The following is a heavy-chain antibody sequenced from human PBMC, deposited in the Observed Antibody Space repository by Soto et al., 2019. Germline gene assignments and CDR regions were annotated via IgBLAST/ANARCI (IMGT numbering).Heavy chain of an antibody. CDR1: GGTFSSYA. CDR3: ARVGVTMVRGVITYYYYYGMAV. V-gene: IGHV1-69*01. CDR2: IIPIFGTA. Sequence: QVQLVQSGAEVKKPGSSVKVSCKASGGTFSSYAISWVRQAPGQGLEWMGGIIPIFGTANYAQKFQGRVTITADESTSAAYMELSSMRSEYTAVYYCARVGVTMVRGVITYYYYYGMAVWGQGTTVTVS. J-gene: IGHJ6*02. D-gene: IGHD3-10*01.